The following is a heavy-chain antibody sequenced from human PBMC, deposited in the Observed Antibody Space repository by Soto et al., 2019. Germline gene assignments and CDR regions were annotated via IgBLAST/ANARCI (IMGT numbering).Heavy chain of an antibody. CDR3: ARDRVEIATNDSFDI. CDR2: ISSSSSDI. CDR1: GFTFSSYS. J-gene: IGHJ3*02. Sequence: GGSLRLSCAASGFTFSSYSMNWVRQAPGKGLEWVSSISSSSSDIYYAASVKGRFTISRDNAKNSLYLKVNSLRAEDTAVYYCARDRVEIATNDSFDIWGQGTMVTVSS. V-gene: IGHV3-21*01. D-gene: IGHD2-21*01.